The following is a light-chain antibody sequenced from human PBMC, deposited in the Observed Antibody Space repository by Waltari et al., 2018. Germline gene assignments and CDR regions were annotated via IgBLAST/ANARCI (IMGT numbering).Light chain of an antibody. J-gene: IGKJ2*01. CDR1: QSITSY. Sequence: DIQLTQSPSSLSASLGDRATITCRASQSITSYLDWYQRKPGTAPNLLIYDASSLQSGVPSRFSGSGSGTDFTLTISSLQPEDFATYYCQQSFSTPNTFGQGTKLEIK. CDR3: QQSFSTPNT. CDR2: DAS. V-gene: IGKV1-39*01.